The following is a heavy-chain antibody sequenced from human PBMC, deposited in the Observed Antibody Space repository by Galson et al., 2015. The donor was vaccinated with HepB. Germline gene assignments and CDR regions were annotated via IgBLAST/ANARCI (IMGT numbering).Heavy chain of an antibody. CDR3: ARDRGTLRAGAAAAGFDY. J-gene: IGHJ4*02. Sequence: SVKVSCKASGGTFSSYAISWVRQAPGQGLEWMGGIIPIFGTANYAQKFQGRVTITADESTSTAYMELSSLRSEDTAVYYCARDRGTLRAGAAAAGFDYWGQGTLVTVSS. CDR1: GGTFSSYA. V-gene: IGHV1-69*13. D-gene: IGHD6-13*01. CDR2: IIPIFGTA.